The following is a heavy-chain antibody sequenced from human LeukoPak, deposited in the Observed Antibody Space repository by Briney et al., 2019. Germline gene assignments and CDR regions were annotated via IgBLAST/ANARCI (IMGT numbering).Heavy chain of an antibody. D-gene: IGHD3-22*01. Sequence: SETLSLTCTVSGGSICSYYWSWIRQPPGKGLEWIGYIYYSGNTNYNPSLRSRVPISADTSKNQLSLNLSSVTAADTAVYYCAREAGSDSSGYYYRNSDLCGPGTLVTVSS. V-gene: IGHV4-59*01. J-gene: IGHJ2*01. CDR2: IYYSGNT. CDR3: AREAGSDSSGYYYRNSDL. CDR1: GGSICSYY.